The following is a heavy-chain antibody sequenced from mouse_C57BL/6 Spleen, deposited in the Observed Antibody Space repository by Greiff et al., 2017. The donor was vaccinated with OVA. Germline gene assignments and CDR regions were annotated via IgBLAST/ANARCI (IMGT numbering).Heavy chain of an antibody. V-gene: IGHV1-61*01. CDR3: ARGGTAQVHFDY. D-gene: IGHD3-2*02. CDR1: GYTFTSYW. J-gene: IGHJ2*01. CDR2: IYPSDSET. Sequence: QVQLQQSGAELVRPGSSVKLSCKASGYTFTSYWMDWVKQRPGQGLEWIGNIYPSDSETHYNQKFKDKATLTVDKSSSTAYMQLSSLTSEDSAVYYGARGGTAQVHFDYWGQGTTLTVSS.